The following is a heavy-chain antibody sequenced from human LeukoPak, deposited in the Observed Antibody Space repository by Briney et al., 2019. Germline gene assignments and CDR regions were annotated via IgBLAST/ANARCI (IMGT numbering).Heavy chain of an antibody. D-gene: IGHD4-23*01. Sequence: SETLSLTCTVSGYSISSISSTYYWGWVWQSPGKRLEWIGSSIYHSGSTYYNPSLQSRVTISIDTSKNQFSLKLSSVTAADMAVYYCARLRVQNYGGNWGFDYWGQGTLVTVSS. CDR3: ARLRVQNYGGNWGFDY. CDR1: GYSISSISSTYY. J-gene: IGHJ4*02. V-gene: IGHV4-38-2*02. CDR2: SIYHSGST.